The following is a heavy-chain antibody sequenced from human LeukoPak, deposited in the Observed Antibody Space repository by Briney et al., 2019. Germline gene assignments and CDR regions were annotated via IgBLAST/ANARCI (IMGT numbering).Heavy chain of an antibody. Sequence: PRVSLRFTCAGSGFTCSSYEMNWDRQAQGKGLEWVSYLSGPGSTFYYAVSVKVRFTISRDNAKNSLYLQMNSLRAEDKAVYYCASQLGGYCSGRSCYASSSSFDYWGQGTLVSVS. D-gene: IGHD2-2*01. CDR2: LSGPGSTF. J-gene: IGHJ4*02. V-gene: IGHV3-48*03. CDR1: GFTCSSYE. CDR3: ASQLGGYCSGRSCYASSSSFDY.